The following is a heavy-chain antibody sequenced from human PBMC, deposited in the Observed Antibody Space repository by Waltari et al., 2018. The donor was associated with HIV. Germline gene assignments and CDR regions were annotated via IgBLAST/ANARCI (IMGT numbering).Heavy chain of an antibody. CDR1: GYTFTSYG. CDR3: AGTLCSGGSCARDAFDI. CDR2: ISAYNGNT. D-gene: IGHD2-15*01. Sequence: QVQLVQSGAEVKKPGASVKVSCKASGYTFTSYGISWVRQAPGQGLEWMGWISAYNGNTNYAQKLQGRVTMTTDTSTSTAYMELRSLRSDDTAVYYCAGTLCSGGSCARDAFDIWGQGTMVTVSS. J-gene: IGHJ3*02. V-gene: IGHV1-18*01.